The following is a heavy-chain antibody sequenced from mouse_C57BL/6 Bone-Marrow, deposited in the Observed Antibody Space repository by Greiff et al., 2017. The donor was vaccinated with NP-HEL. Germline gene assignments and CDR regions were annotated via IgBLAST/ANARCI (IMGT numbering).Heavy chain of an antibody. V-gene: IGHV5-16*01. J-gene: IGHJ4*01. CDR1: GFTFSDYY. Sequence: EVQRVESEGGLVQPGSSMKLSCTASGFTFSDYYMAWVRQVPEKGLEWVANINYDGSSTYYLDSLKSRFIISRDNAKNILYLQMSSLKSEDTATYYCARDLRGYAMDYWGQGTSVTVSS. CDR2: INYDGSST. CDR3: ARDLRGYAMDY.